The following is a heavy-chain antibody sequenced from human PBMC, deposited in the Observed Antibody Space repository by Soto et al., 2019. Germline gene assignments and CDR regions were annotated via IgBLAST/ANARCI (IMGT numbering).Heavy chain of an antibody. CDR1: GGSISSSSYY. J-gene: IGHJ5*02. CDR3: ARQKTYYDFWSGYQTPSNWLDP. D-gene: IGHD3-3*01. CDR2: IYYSGST. V-gene: IGHV4-39*01. Sequence: PSETLSLTCTVSGGSISSSSYYWGWIRQPPGKGLEWIGSIYYSGSTYYNPSLKSRVTISVDTSKNQFSLKLSSVTAADTAVYYCARQKTYYDFWSGYQTPSNWLDPWGQGTLVTVSS.